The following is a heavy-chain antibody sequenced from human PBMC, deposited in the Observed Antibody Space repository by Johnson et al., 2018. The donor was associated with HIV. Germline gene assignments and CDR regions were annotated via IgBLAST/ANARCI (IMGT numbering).Heavy chain of an antibody. CDR2: SRNKANTYTT. V-gene: IGHV3-72*01. D-gene: IGHD2-21*01. Sequence: VQLVESGGGLVQPGGSLRLSCEASGFTFSDHYMDWVRQAPGKGLEWVGRSRNKANTYTTEYAVSLKGRFTISRDDSKNSLYLQMNSLKTEDTAVYYCARDGYSGGFDIWGQGTMVTVSS. J-gene: IGHJ3*02. CDR1: GFTFSDHY. CDR3: ARDGYSGGFDI.